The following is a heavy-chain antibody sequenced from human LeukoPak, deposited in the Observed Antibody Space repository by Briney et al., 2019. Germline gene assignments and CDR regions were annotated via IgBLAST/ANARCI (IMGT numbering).Heavy chain of an antibody. CDR3: ARDLVGVVVPAAMENDAFDI. CDR2: IIPIFGTA. J-gene: IGHJ3*02. D-gene: IGHD2-2*01. CDR1: GDTFSSYA. Sequence: SVKVSCKASGDTFSSYAISWVRQAPGQGLEWMGRIIPIFGTANYARKFQGRVTITTDESTSTAYMELSSLRSEDTAVYYCARDLVGVVVPAAMENDAFDIWGQGTMVTVSS. V-gene: IGHV1-69*05.